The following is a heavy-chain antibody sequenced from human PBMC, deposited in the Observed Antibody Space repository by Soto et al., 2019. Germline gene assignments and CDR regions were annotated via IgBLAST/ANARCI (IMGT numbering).Heavy chain of an antibody. CDR1: GFTFSSYN. CDR2: ISSSSSTI. Sequence: GGSLRLSCAASGFTFSSYNMNWVRQAPGKGLEWVSYISSSSSTIYYADSVKGRFTISRDNAKNSLYLQMNSLRDEDTAVYYCARDHYVGTTAGPTFDYWGQGTLVTVSS. D-gene: IGHD3-10*02. J-gene: IGHJ4*02. CDR3: ARDHYVGTTAGPTFDY. V-gene: IGHV3-48*02.